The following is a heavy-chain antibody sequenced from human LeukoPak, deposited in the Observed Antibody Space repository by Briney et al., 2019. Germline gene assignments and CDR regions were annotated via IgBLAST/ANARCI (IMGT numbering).Heavy chain of an antibody. J-gene: IGHJ5*02. D-gene: IGHD6-6*01. Sequence: SETLSLTCTVSGGSISPYYWSWIRQPPGKGLEWIGYIYYSGSTNYNPSLKSRVTISVDTSKNQFSLKLSSVTAADTAVYYCARHTNFGSSADWFDPWGQGTLVTVSS. CDR3: ARHTNFGSSADWFDP. CDR1: GGSISPYY. V-gene: IGHV4-59*08. CDR2: IYYSGST.